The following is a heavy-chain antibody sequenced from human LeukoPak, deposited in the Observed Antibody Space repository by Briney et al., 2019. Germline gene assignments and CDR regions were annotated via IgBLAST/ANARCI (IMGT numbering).Heavy chain of an antibody. D-gene: IGHD3-10*01. Sequence: GGSLRLSCAASGFTLSSYWMHWVRQVPGKGLVWVSRINPDGSTTTYADSVKGRFTLSRDNAKNTLYLQMSSLRAEDTAVYYCARVRVGAYDFEYWGQGTLVTVSS. CDR1: GFTLSSYW. CDR3: ARVRVGAYDFEY. V-gene: IGHV3-74*01. J-gene: IGHJ4*02. CDR2: INPDGSTT.